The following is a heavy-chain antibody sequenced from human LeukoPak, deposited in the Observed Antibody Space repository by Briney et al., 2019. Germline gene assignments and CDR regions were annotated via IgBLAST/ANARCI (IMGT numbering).Heavy chain of an antibody. J-gene: IGHJ4*02. CDR2: ISGSGAST. CDR3: AKDVGKWESLHFFDY. V-gene: IGHV3-23*01. CDR1: GVTLSNYA. D-gene: IGHD1-26*01. Sequence: GGSLRLSCVASGVTLSNYAMSWVRQAPGKGLEWISGISGSGASTYYADSVTGRFTISRDNSRNTLYLQMNSLRGDDTAVYYCAKDVGKWESLHFFDYWGQGTLVTVSS.